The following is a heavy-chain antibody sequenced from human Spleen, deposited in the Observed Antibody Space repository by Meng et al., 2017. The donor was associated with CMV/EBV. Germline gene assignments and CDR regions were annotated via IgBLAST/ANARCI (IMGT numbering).Heavy chain of an antibody. CDR1: GGSISSSSYY. D-gene: IGHD3-16*01. V-gene: IGHV4-39*07. CDR2: IYYNGNT. J-gene: IGHJ4*02. Sequence: SETLSLTCTVSGGSISSSSYYWGWIRQPPGKGLEWIGSIYYNGNTYYNPSLKSRITISIDTSKNQFSLKVNSVTAADTAMYYCAREGGASWFDYWGQGTLVTVSS. CDR3: AREGGASWFDY.